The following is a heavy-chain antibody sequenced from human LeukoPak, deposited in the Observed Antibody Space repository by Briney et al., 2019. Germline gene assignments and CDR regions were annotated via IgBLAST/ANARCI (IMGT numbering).Heavy chain of an antibody. CDR2: INPNSGGT. CDR1: GYTFTGYY. D-gene: IGHD1-26*01. CDR3: ARVSVGATSPFDY. J-gene: IGHJ4*02. Sequence: ASVKVSCKASGYTFTGYYMHWVRQAPGQGLEWMGWINPNSGGTNYAQKFQGRVTMTRDTSISTAYMELSRLRSDDTAVYYCARVSVGATSPFDYWGQGTLVTVSS. V-gene: IGHV1-2*02.